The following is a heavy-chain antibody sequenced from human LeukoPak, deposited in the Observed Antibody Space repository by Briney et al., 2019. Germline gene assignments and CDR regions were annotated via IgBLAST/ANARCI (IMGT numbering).Heavy chain of an antibody. CDR1: GFTFSSYS. CDR3: ARDGQWLVKTFDY. V-gene: IGHV3-21*01. Sequence: GGSLRLSCAASGFTFSSYSMNWVRQAPGKGLEWVSSISSSSYIYYADSVKGRFTISRDNAKNSLYLQMNSLRAEDTAVYYCARDGQWLVKTFDYWGQGTLVTVSS. CDR2: ISSSSYI. D-gene: IGHD6-19*01. J-gene: IGHJ4*02.